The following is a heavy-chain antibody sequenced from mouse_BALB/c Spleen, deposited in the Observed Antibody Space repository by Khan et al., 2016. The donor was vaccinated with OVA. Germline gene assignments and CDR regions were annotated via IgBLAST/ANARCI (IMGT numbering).Heavy chain of an antibody. J-gene: IGHJ3*01. D-gene: IGHD2-14*01. CDR2: INPSNDYT. Sequence: VQLQQSGAELARPGASVKMSCKASGYTFTSYTIHWIKKRPGQGLEWIGYINPSNDYTNYNQKFKDKATLTTDKSSTTAYLRLSSLTSDDSAVXNCVRDGAYHRNDGWFAYWGKGTLVTVSA. CDR1: GYTFTSYT. CDR3: VRDGAYHRNDGWFAY. V-gene: IGHV1-4*01.